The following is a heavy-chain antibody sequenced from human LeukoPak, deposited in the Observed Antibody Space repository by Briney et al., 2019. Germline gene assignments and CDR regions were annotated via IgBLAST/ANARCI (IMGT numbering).Heavy chain of an antibody. CDR2: IDYSGTT. D-gene: IGHD1-26*01. CDR3: ATTTIRLGF. Sequence: SETLSLTCTVSGGSISSSNYYWGWIRQPPGKGLEWIWSIDYSGTTYYNPSLKSRVTISVDTSKNQFCLRLSSVTAADTAVYYCATTTIRLGFWGQGTLVTVSS. V-gene: IGHV4-39*07. J-gene: IGHJ4*02. CDR1: GGSISSSNYY.